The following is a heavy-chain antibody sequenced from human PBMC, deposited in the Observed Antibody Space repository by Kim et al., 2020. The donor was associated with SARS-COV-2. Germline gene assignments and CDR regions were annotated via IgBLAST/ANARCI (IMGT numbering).Heavy chain of an antibody. D-gene: IGHD3-22*01. CDR2: INPSGGST. CDR1: GYTFTSYY. V-gene: IGHV1-46*01. Sequence: ASVTVSCKASGYTFTSYYMHWVRQAPGQGLEWMGIINPSGGSTSYAQKFQGRVTMTRDTSTSTVYMELSSLRSEDTAVYYCARWGWLLPFDYWGQGTLVTVSS. CDR3: ARWGWLLPFDY. J-gene: IGHJ4*02.